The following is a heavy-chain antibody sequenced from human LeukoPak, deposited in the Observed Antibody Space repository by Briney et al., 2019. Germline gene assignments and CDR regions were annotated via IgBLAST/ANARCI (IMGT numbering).Heavy chain of an antibody. CDR2: INAGNGNT. Sequence: ASVKVSCKASGYTFTSYAMHWVRQAPGQRLEWMGWINAGNGNTKYSQEFQGRVTITRDTSASTAYMELGSLRSEDMAVYYCARAVLDYYDSSGYFDYWGQGTLVTVSS. V-gene: IGHV1-3*03. J-gene: IGHJ4*02. CDR1: GYTFTSYA. CDR3: ARAVLDYYDSSGYFDY. D-gene: IGHD3-22*01.